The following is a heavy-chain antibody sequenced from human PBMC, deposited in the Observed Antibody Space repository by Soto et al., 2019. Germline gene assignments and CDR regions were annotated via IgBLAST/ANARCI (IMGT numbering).Heavy chain of an antibody. V-gene: IGHV3-21*01. CDR3: ARDNDTVVVPAAIDY. J-gene: IGHJ4*02. D-gene: IGHD2-2*01. Sequence: GSLRLSCAASGFTFSSYSMNWVRQAPGKGLEWVSSISSSSSYIYYADSVKGRFTISRDNAKNSLYLQMNSLRAEDTAVYYCARDNDTVVVPAAIDYWGQGTLVTVSS. CDR2: ISSSSSYI. CDR1: GFTFSSYS.